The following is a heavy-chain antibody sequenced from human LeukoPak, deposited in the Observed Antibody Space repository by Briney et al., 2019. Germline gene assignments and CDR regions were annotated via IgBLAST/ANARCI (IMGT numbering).Heavy chain of an antibody. CDR2: VNPDNGNT. Sequence: ASVKVSCKASGYDFSTYAINWVRLATGQGLEWMGWVNPDNGNTYYARRFQGRVTMTRHTSISTAYMELSSLRSEDTAVYYCTREEYSGYDWYSWGQGTLVTVSS. V-gene: IGHV1-8*01. CDR3: TREEYSGYDWYS. CDR1: GYDFSTYA. J-gene: IGHJ4*02. D-gene: IGHD5-12*01.